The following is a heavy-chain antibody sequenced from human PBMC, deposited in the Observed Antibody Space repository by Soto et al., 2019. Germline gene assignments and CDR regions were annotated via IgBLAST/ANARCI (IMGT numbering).Heavy chain of an antibody. CDR2: IYPGDSDT. D-gene: IGHD4-4*01. CDR3: ARGKTVTGYYYGMVV. J-gene: IGHJ6*01. Sequence: GGSLKISWKGSGYSFTSYWIGWVRQMPGKGLEWMGVIYPGDSDTRYSPSFQGQVTISADKSISTAYLQWSSLKASDTAMYYCARGKTVTGYYYGMVVWGQGTTVTVSS. CDR1: GYSFTSYW. V-gene: IGHV5-51*01.